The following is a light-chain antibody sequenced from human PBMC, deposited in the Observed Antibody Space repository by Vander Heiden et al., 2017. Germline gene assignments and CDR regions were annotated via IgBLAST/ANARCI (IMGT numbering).Light chain of an antibody. CDR1: NIGSKS. V-gene: IGLV3-21*02. CDR3: QVWDSISDHLV. J-gene: IGLJ2*01. CDR2: DDS. Sequence: SSVLPQPPSVSVAPGQTARITCGGDNIGSKSVHWYQQKSGQAPVLVVYDDSDRPSGIPERVSGFNSGNTATLTISRVEAGDEADYYCQVWDSISDHLVFGGGTKLSVL.